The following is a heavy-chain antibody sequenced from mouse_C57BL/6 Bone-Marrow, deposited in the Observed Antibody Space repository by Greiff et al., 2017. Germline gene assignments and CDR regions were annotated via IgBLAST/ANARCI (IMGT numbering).Heavy chain of an antibody. CDR2: IDPETGGT. V-gene: IGHV1-15*01. CDR3: TEHAMDY. CDR1: GYTFTDYE. J-gene: IGHJ4*01. Sequence: VQLHQSGAELVRPGASVPLSCKASGYTFTDYEMDWVKQTPVHGLEWIGAIDPETGGTAYNQKFKGKAILTADKSSSTAYMELRSLTSEDSAVYYCTEHAMDYWGQGTSVTVSS.